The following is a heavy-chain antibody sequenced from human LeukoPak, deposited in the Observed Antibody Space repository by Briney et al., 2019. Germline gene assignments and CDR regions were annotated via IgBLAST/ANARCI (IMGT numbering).Heavy chain of an antibody. CDR2: ISYDGSNK. V-gene: IGHV3-30*18. CDR1: GFTFSSYG. CDR3: AKDVYYYGSGKSGSDY. D-gene: IGHD3-10*01. Sequence: PGRSLRLSCAASGFTFSSYGMHWFRQAPGKGLEWVAVISYDGSNKSYADSVKGRFTISRDNSKNTLYLQMNSLRAEDTAVYYCAKDVYYYGSGKSGSDYWGQGTLVTVSS. J-gene: IGHJ4*02.